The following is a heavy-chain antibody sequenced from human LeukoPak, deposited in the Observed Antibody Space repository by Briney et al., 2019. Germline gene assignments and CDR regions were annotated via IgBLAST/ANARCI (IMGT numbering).Heavy chain of an antibody. D-gene: IGHD6-19*01. CDR1: GYTFTGYY. J-gene: IGHJ5*02. CDR2: INPNSGGT. CDR3: ARPVAGHGSWFDP. Sequence: ASVKVSCKASGYTFTGYYMHWVRQAPGQGLEWMGWINPNSGGTNYAQKFQGRVTISVDTSKNQFSLKLSSVTAADTAVYYCARPVAGHGSWFDPWGQGTLVTVSS. V-gene: IGHV1-2*02.